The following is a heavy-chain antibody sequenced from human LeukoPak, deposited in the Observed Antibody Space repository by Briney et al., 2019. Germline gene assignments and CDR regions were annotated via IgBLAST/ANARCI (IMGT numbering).Heavy chain of an antibody. Sequence: SETLSLTCTVSGGSISSSSYYLGWIRQPPGKGLEWIVSIYYSGSTYYNPSLKSRVTISVDTSKNQFSLKLSSVTAADTAVYYCARVLVADSSGYYSWYYYYGMDVWGQGTTVTVSS. V-gene: IGHV4-39*01. CDR2: IYYSGST. D-gene: IGHD3-22*01. CDR1: GGSISSSSYY. CDR3: ARVLVADSSGYYSWYYYYGMDV. J-gene: IGHJ6*02.